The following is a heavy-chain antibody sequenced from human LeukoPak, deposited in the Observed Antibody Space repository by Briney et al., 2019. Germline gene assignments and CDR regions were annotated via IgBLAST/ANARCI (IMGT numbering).Heavy chain of an antibody. CDR1: GFTFGRYW. Sequence: GRTVRLSCAGSGFTFGRYWMAWVREAPGKGLEWVANIRGDAGDKGYADSVRDRFTISRDNGKNSLYLQMNSLTAEDTAVYYCARDVHGALDFWGQGTLVVVSS. CDR2: IRGDAGDK. CDR3: ARDVHGALDF. J-gene: IGHJ4*02. V-gene: IGHV3-7*01. D-gene: IGHD4/OR15-4a*01.